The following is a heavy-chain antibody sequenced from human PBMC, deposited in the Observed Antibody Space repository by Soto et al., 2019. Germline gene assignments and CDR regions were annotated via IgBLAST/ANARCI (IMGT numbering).Heavy chain of an antibody. Sequence: GGSLRLSCAASGFTFKLYTMHWVRQAPGKGLEWVSFCTPSSSSISYADSVEGRFTISRDNARNSLYLQIHNLRVEDTAVYYCARDAASSLDHWGQGTLVTVSS. CDR2: CTPSSSSI. J-gene: IGHJ4*02. CDR1: GFTFKLYT. D-gene: IGHD6-13*01. CDR3: ARDAASSLDH. V-gene: IGHV3-21*01.